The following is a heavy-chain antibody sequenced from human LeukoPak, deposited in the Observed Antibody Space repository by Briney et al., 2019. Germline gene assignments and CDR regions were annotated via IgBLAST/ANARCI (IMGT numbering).Heavy chain of an antibody. V-gene: IGHV4-34*01. Sequence: SETLSLTCAVYGGSFSGYYWSWIRQPPGKGLEWIGEINHSGSTNYNPSLKSRVTISVDTSKNQFSLKLSSVTAADTAVYYCARAPPEWELLFDYWGQGTLVTVSS. J-gene: IGHJ4*02. CDR3: ARAPPEWELLFDY. CDR2: INHSGST. CDR1: GGSFSGYY. D-gene: IGHD1-26*01.